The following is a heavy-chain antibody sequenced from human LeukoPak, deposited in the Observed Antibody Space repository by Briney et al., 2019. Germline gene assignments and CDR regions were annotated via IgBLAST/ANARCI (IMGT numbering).Heavy chain of an antibody. V-gene: IGHV3-30*02. CDR3: AKDPRDYPE. D-gene: IGHD3-16*01. CDR2: IRYDGSNK. CDR1: GFTFNRDW. J-gene: IGHJ4*02. Sequence: GGSLRLSCAASGFTFNRDWTAWVRQAPGKGLEWVAFIRYDGSNKYYADSVKGRFTISRDNSKNTLYLQMNSLRAEDTAVYYCAKDPRDYPEWGQGTLVTVSS.